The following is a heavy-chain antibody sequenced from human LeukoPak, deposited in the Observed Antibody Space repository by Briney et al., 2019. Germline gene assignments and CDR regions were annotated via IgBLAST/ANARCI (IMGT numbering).Heavy chain of an antibody. D-gene: IGHD2-2*02. Sequence: ASVKVSCKASGYTFTRYGINWVRQAPGQGLEWVGWISVYNDATNYAQKLQGRVSLTTDPSTNTAYMELRSLISDDTALYYCARTCSSSSCYMVHWGQGTLVTVSS. CDR1: GYTFTRYG. CDR2: ISVYNDAT. CDR3: ARTCSSSSCYMVH. J-gene: IGHJ4*02. V-gene: IGHV1-18*01.